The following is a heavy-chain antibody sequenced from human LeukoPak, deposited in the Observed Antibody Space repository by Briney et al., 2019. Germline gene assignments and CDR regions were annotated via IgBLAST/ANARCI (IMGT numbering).Heavy chain of an antibody. V-gene: IGHV4-39*01. J-gene: IGHJ4*02. CDR3: ARRRVAGGLDY. D-gene: IGHD2-15*01. Sequence: SEALSLTCIVSGCAISNGDHYWGWLRQPPGKGLEWIGSIYYSGSTYYNPSLKSRVTISVDTSKNQFSLKLSSVTAADTAVYYCARRRVAGGLDYWGQGTLVTVSS. CDR1: GCAISNGDHY. CDR2: IYYSGST.